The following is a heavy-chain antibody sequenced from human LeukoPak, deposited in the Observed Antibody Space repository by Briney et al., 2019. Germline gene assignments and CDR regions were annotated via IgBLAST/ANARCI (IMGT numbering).Heavy chain of an antibody. D-gene: IGHD2-21*02. Sequence: RSETLSLTCTVSGGSISSSTYYWGWIRQPPGKGLEWIGSIYYTGSTYYNPSLKSRVTISVDTSKNQFSLKLSSVTAADTAVYYCARRGDLGRAFDVWGQGTMVTVSS. V-gene: IGHV4-39*01. CDR3: ARRGDLGRAFDV. CDR1: GGSISSSTYY. J-gene: IGHJ3*01. CDR2: IYYTGST.